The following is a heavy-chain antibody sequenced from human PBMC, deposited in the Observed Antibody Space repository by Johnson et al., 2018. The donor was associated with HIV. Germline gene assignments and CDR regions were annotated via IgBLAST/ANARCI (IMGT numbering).Heavy chain of an antibody. D-gene: IGHD6-6*01. CDR3: AKDIVSSSTAFDI. Sequence: QVQLVESGGGVVQPGGSLRLSCAASGFTVSSNYMTWVRQAPGKGLEWVSYISSSGSTIYYADSVKGRFTISRDNAKNSLYLQMNSLRAEDTALYYCAKDIVSSSTAFDIWGRGTLVTVSS. CDR2: ISSSGSTI. CDR1: GFTVSSNY. J-gene: IGHJ3*02. V-gene: IGHV3-11*01.